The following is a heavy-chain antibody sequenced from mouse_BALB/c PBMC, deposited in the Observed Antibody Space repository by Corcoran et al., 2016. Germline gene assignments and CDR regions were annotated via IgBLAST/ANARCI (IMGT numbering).Heavy chain of an antibody. J-gene: IGHJ2*01. CDR3: AREGPEVYFDY. CDR1: GYSFTGYY. Sequence: EVQLQQSGPELVKPGASVKISCKASGYSFTGYYMHWVKQSHVKSLEWIGRINPYNGATSYNQNFKDKASLTVDKSSSTAYMELHSLTSEDSAVYYCAREGPEVYFDYWGQGTTLTVSS. V-gene: IGHV1-26*01. CDR2: INPYNGAT.